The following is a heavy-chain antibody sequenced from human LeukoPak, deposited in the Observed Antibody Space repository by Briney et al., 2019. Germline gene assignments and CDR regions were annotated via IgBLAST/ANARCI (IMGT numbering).Heavy chain of an antibody. Sequence: SETLSLTCAVYGGPFSGYYWSWIRQPPGKGLEWIGEINHSGSTNYNPSLKSRVTISVDTSKNQFSLKLSSVTAADTAVYYCARHWGTFDYWGQGTLVTVSS. V-gene: IGHV4-34*01. J-gene: IGHJ4*02. D-gene: IGHD7-27*01. CDR3: ARHWGTFDY. CDR1: GGPFSGYY. CDR2: INHSGST.